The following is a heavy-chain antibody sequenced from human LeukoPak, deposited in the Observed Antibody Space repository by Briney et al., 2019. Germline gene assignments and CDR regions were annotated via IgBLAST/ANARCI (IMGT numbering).Heavy chain of an antibody. CDR1: GFTFSNYA. CDR3: AKEGGLSTTGGFDY. CDR2: ISGSGGST. J-gene: IGHJ4*02. Sequence: GGSLRLSCAASGFTFSNYAMGWVRQAPGKGLEWVSGISGSGGSTYYADSVKGRFTISRDNSRNTLYLQMNSLRAGDTSIYYCAKEGGLSTTGGFDYWGQGTLVTVSS. V-gene: IGHV3-23*01. D-gene: IGHD1-14*01.